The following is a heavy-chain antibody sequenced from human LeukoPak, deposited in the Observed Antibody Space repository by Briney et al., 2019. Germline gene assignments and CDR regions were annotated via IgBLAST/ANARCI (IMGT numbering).Heavy chain of an antibody. CDR3: ARGSGWRKSTYDY. J-gene: IGHJ4*02. D-gene: IGHD6-19*01. CDR2: IKQDGSEK. Sequence: GGSLRLSCAASGFTFNMYWMSWVRQAPGKGLEWVANIKQDGSEKYYVDSVKGRFIISRDNAKNSLYLQMNSLRAEDTAVYYCARGSGWRKSTYDYWGQGTLVTVSS. CDR1: GFTFNMYW. V-gene: IGHV3-7*03.